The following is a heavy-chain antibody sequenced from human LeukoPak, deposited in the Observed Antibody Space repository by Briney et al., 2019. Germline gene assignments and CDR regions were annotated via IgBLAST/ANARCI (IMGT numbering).Heavy chain of an antibody. V-gene: IGHV1-69*13. CDR1: GGTFISYA. J-gene: IGHJ4*02. Sequence: SVKVSCKASGGTFISYAISWVRQAPGQGLEWMGGIIPIFGTANYAQKFQGRVTITADESTSTAYMELSSLRSEDTAVYYCARDGKDTAMVTDYWGQGTLVTVPS. CDR2: IIPIFGTA. D-gene: IGHD5-18*01. CDR3: ARDGKDTAMVTDY.